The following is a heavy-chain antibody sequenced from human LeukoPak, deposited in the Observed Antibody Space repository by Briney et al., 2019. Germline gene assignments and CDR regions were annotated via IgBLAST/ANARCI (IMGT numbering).Heavy chain of an antibody. V-gene: IGHV1-2*02. CDR1: GYTFTGYY. J-gene: IGHJ4*02. CDR3: AREDGSGSYYKGLTLFDY. D-gene: IGHD3-10*01. CDR2: INPNSGGT. Sequence: ASVKVSCKASGYTFTGYYMHWVRQAPGQGLEWMGWINPNSGGTNYAQKFQGRVTMTRDTSISTAYMELSRLRSDDTAVYYWAREDGSGSYYKGLTLFDYWGQGTLVTVSS.